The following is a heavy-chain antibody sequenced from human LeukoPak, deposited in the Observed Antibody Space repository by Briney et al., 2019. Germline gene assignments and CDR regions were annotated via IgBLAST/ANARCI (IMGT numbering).Heavy chain of an antibody. CDR2: IYYSGST. V-gene: IGHV4-59*01. Sequence: PSETLSLTCSVSGGSISSYYWSWIRQPPGKGLEWIGYIYYSGSTNYNPSLKSRVTISVDTSKNQFSLKVSSVTTADTAVYYCARGLLDGYTHPAAFDFWGQGTMVTVSS. J-gene: IGHJ3*01. CDR3: ARGLLDGYTHPAAFDF. D-gene: IGHD5-24*01. CDR1: GGSISSYY.